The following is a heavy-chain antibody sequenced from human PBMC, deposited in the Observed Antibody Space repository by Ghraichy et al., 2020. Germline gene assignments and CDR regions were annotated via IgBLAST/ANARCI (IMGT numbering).Heavy chain of an antibody. CDR3: ARDFGSGYDSAGYYYGMDV. Sequence: GGSLRLSCAASGFTFSDYYMSWIRQAPGKGLEWVSYISSSGSTIYYADSVKGRFTISRDNAKNSLYLQMNSLRAEDTAVYYCARDFGSGYDSAGYYYGMDVWGQGTTVTVSS. V-gene: IGHV3-11*01. CDR1: GFTFSDYY. CDR2: ISSSGSTI. D-gene: IGHD5-12*01. J-gene: IGHJ6*02.